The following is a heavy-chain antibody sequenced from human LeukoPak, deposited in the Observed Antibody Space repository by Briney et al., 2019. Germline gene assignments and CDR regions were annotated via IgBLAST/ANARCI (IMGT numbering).Heavy chain of an antibody. CDR1: GFTFSSYS. J-gene: IGHJ5*02. CDR3: ARTVPCSGGSCYPHLGFEFDP. Sequence: PGGSLRLSCAASGFTFSSYSMNWVRQAPGKGLEWVSSISSSSSYIYYADSVKGRFTISRDNAKNSLYLQMNSLRAEDTAVYYCARTVPCSGGSCYPHLGFEFDPWGQGTLVTVSS. CDR2: ISSSSSYI. D-gene: IGHD2-15*01. V-gene: IGHV3-21*01.